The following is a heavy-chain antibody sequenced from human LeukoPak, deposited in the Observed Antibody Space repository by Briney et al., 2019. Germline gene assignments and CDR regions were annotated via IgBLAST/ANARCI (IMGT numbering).Heavy chain of an antibody. J-gene: IGHJ4*02. CDR3: ARLSRVREGGDQAF. CDR2: ISSSSAI. D-gene: IGHD2-21*01. V-gene: IGHV3-48*01. CDR1: GFTFSNYS. Sequence: PGGSLRLSCAASGFTFSNYSMNWVRQAPGKGLEWVSYISSSSAIYYADSVKGRFTISRDNAKSSLFLQMNSLRAEDTAVYYCARLSRVREGGDQAFWGQGTLVTVSS.